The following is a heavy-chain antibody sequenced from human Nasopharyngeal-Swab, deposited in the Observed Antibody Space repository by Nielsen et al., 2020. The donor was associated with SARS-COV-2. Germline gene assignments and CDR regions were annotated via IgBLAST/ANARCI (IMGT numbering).Heavy chain of an antibody. CDR2: IYPGDSVT. CDR3: TRGIDFDY. V-gene: IGHV5-51*01. J-gene: IGHJ4*02. Sequence: GESLKISCTGSGYIFPAYWIAWVRQLPGKGLEWLGIIYPGDSVTTYSPSFQGRVTLSADKSINTAYLQWSSLQAPDTGIYYCTRGIDFDYWGQGTLVTVSS. CDR1: GYIFPAYW.